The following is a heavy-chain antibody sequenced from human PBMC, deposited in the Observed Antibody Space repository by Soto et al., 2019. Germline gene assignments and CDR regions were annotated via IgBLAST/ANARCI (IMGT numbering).Heavy chain of an antibody. Sequence: QVQRVESGGGVVQPGRSLRLSCAASGFTFSSYGMHWVRQAPGKGLEWVAVISYDGSNKYYADSVKGRFTISRDNSKNTLYLQMNSLRAEDTAVYYCAKDTGSDLPYSYGLYYYYYYGMDVWGQGTTVTVSS. V-gene: IGHV3-30*18. D-gene: IGHD5-18*01. J-gene: IGHJ6*02. CDR3: AKDTGSDLPYSYGLYYYYYYGMDV. CDR1: GFTFSSYG. CDR2: ISYDGSNK.